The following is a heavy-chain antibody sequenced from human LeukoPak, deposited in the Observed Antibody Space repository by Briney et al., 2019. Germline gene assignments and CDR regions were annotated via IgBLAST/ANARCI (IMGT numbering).Heavy chain of an antibody. D-gene: IGHD2-2*01. V-gene: IGHV3-30-3*01. CDR3: ARDQQIVVVPAAPYSSSWSPHMDV. CDR2: ISYDGSNK. J-gene: IGHJ6*03. Sequence: GGSLRLSCAASGFTFSSYAMHWVRQAPGKGLEWVAVISYDGSNKYYADSVKGRFTISRDNSKNTLYLQMNSLRAEDTAVYYCARDQQIVVVPAAPYSSSWSPHMDVWGKGTTVTVSS. CDR1: GFTFSSYA.